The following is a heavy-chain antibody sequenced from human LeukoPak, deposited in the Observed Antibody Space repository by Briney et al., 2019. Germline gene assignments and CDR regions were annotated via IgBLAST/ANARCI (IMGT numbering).Heavy chain of an antibody. D-gene: IGHD1-26*01. CDR1: GFTFSSYA. CDR2: ISGSGDNT. CDR3: ARDPYSGGYGAYYYYYMDV. J-gene: IGHJ6*03. Sequence: GGSLRLSCAASGFTFSSYAMNWVRQAPGKGLEWISSISGSGDNTYYADSVKGRYTISRDNAKNSLYLQMDSLRAEDTAVYYCARDPYSGGYGAYYYYYMDVWGKGTTVTVSS. V-gene: IGHV3-21*01.